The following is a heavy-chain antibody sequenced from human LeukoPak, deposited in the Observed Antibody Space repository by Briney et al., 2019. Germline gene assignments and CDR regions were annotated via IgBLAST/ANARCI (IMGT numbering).Heavy chain of an antibody. CDR3: ARNAPYFDSSTYYYNWLDP. Sequence: GGSLRLSCAASGFTVSSNYMSWVRQAPGKGLEWVSVIYSGGTTFYADSVKGRFTISRDSSKNTPYLQMGSLRAEDTAVYYCARNAPYFDSSTYYYNWLDPWGQGTLVTVSS. J-gene: IGHJ5*02. D-gene: IGHD3-22*01. CDR1: GFTVSSNY. CDR2: IYSGGTT. V-gene: IGHV3-66*01.